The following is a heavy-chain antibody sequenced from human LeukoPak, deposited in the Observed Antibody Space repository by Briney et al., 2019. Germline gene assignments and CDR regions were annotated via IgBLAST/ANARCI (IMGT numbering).Heavy chain of an antibody. J-gene: IGHJ3*02. CDR3: ARERWVDAFDI. CDR2: IYYSGST. CDR1: GGSISSGGYY. Sequence: PSETLSLTCTVSGGSISSGGYYWSWIRQHPGKGLGWIGYIYYSGSTYYNPSLKSRVTISVDTSKNQFSLKLSSVTAADTAVYYCARERWVDAFDIWGQGTMVTVSS. D-gene: IGHD5-24*01. V-gene: IGHV4-31*03.